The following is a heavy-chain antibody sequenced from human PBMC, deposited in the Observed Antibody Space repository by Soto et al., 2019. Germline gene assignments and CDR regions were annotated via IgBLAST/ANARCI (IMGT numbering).Heavy chain of an antibody. CDR1: GYSFTSYW. Sequence: ASVKVSCKASGYSFTSYWMHWVRRAPGQGLEWMGLIKASDDDTIYAQNFQGRVTMTRDTSTSTVYMELTSLSSEDTAVYYCAREDGAFDSWGKGTLFTVSS. CDR2: IKASDDDT. CDR3: AREDGAFDS. J-gene: IGHJ4*02. D-gene: IGHD3-10*01. V-gene: IGHV1-46*01.